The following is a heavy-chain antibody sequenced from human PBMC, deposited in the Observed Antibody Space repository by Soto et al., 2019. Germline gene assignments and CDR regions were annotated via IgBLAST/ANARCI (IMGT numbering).Heavy chain of an antibody. D-gene: IGHD5-12*01. CDR2: ISNEGEPL. CDR3: VKAGYNVYDSASDI. CDR1: GFIFSSYA. J-gene: IGHJ3*02. Sequence: PGGSLRLSCSASGFIFSSYAMHWVRQAPGKGLEYLSVISNEGEPLWYADSVKGRFTIPRDNSKNTLYLQMSGLRVEDTAVYYCVKAGYNVYDSASDIWGQGTMVTVSS. V-gene: IGHV3-64D*06.